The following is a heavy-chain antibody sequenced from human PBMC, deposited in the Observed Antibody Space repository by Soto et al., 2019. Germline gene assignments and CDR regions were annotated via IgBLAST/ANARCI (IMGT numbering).Heavy chain of an antibody. D-gene: IGHD1-26*01. CDR1: GFIFRDFY. Sequence: GGSLRLSCAASGFIFRDFYMSWIRQVPGKGLEWLSKISSSSSSTDYADSVKGRFTISRDNAKNSLYLQMSSLRAEDTAVYYCASDRGGWRTFRGHYGMELWGQGDTVTVSS. CDR3: ASDRGGWRTFRGHYGMEL. V-gene: IGHV3-11*06. J-gene: IGHJ6*01. CDR2: ISSSSSST.